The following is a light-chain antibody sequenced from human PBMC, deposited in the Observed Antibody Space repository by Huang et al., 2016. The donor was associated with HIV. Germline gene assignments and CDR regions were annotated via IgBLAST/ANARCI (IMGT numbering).Light chain of an antibody. Sequence: DIQMTQSPSSLSASIGDKVTITCQATQDIARFLNWYQQKPGQAPKHLIYDASTLQTGVPSRCSGSGSGTDFSFTISSLQPEDIVTYYCQQYDGLPPWTFGQGTKVEIQ. CDR2: DAS. CDR1: QDIARF. J-gene: IGKJ1*01. V-gene: IGKV1-33*01. CDR3: QQYDGLPPWT.